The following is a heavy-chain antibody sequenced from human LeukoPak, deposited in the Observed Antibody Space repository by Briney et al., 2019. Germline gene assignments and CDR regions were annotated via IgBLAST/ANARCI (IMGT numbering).Heavy chain of an antibody. Sequence: GGFLRLSCAASGFTFSSYEMNWVRQAPGKGLEWVSYISSSGSTIYYADSVTGRFTISRDNAKNSLYLQMNSLRAEDTAVYYCAELGITMIGGVWGKGTTVTISS. CDR1: GFTFSSYE. V-gene: IGHV3-48*03. CDR3: AELGITMIGGV. CDR2: ISSSGSTI. J-gene: IGHJ6*04. D-gene: IGHD3-10*02.